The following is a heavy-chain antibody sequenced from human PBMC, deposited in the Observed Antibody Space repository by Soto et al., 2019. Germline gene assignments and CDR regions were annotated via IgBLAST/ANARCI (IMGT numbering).Heavy chain of an antibody. D-gene: IGHD6-19*01. J-gene: IGHJ3*01. CDR1: GGSFSCYF. CDR3: ARGGSSDWQVAFDF. CDR2: VNHNGRN. Sequence: PSETLSLTCDVYGGSFSCYFWNWIRQPPGKGLEWIGKVNHNGRNNYNPSLKSRVTISLDMSKKQISLKLTSVTAADTAVYYCARGGSSDWQVAFDFWGQGTMVTVS. V-gene: IGHV4-34*01.